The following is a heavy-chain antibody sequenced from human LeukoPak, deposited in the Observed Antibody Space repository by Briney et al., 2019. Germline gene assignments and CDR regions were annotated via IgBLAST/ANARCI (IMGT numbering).Heavy chain of an antibody. J-gene: IGHJ6*02. CDR2: MNPNSSNT. Sequence: ASVRVSCKASGYTFTSYDINWVRQATGQGLEWMGWMNPNSSNTGYAQKFQGRVTMTRNTSISTAYMELSSLRSEDTAVYYCARSHSGYCGGGSCYYYYYGMDVWGQGTTVTVSS. D-gene: IGHD2-15*01. CDR3: ARSHSGYCGGGSCYYYYYGMDV. V-gene: IGHV1-8*01. CDR1: GYTFTSYD.